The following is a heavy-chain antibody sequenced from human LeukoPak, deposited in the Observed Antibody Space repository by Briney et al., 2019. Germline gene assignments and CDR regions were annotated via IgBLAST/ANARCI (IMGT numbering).Heavy chain of an antibody. D-gene: IGHD2-2*01. Sequence: ASVKVSCKASGYTFTSYGISWVPQAPGQGLEWMGWISAYNGNTNYAQKLQGRVTMTTDTSTSTAYMELRSLRSDDTAVYYCARDLVVPAAMNAFDIWGQGTMVTVSS. CDR1: GYTFTSYG. V-gene: IGHV1-18*01. CDR3: ARDLVVPAAMNAFDI. J-gene: IGHJ3*02. CDR2: ISAYNGNT.